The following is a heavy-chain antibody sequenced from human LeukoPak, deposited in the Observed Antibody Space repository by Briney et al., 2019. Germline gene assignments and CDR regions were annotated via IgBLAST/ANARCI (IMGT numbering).Heavy chain of an antibody. D-gene: IGHD5-18*01. Sequence: PSETLSLTCTVSGGSISGYYWSWIRQPPGKGLEWIGYIYYSGSTNYNPSLKSRATISVDTSKNQFSLKLSSVTAADTAVYYCARDGDTAMVPDYWGQGTLVTVSS. CDR2: IYYSGST. J-gene: IGHJ4*02. CDR3: ARDGDTAMVPDY. V-gene: IGHV4-59*01. CDR1: GGSISGYY.